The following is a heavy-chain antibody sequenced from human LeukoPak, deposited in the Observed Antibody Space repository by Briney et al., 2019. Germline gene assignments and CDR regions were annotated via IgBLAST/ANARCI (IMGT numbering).Heavy chain of an antibody. V-gene: IGHV4-4*02. Sequence: KTSETLSLTCAVSGGSISSSNWWSWVRQPPGKGLEWIGQIYHSGSTNYNPSLKSRVTISVDTSKNQFSLKLSSVTAADTAVYYCASARTHNQPLADYDILTGFVFPDVWGKGTTVTVSS. J-gene: IGHJ6*04. CDR2: IYHSGST. CDR3: ASARTHNQPLADYDILTGFVFPDV. CDR1: GGSISSSNW. D-gene: IGHD3-9*01.